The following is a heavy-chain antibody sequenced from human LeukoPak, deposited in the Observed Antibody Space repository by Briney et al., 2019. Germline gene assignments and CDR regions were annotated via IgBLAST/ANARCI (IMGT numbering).Heavy chain of an antibody. CDR2: IYHSGST. Sequence: PSETLSLTCAVSGYSISSGYYWGWIRQPPGKGLEWIGSIYHSGSTYYNPSLENRVTISVDTSKNQFSLNLSSVTAADTAVYYCARNLPNSSGWYGGFDYWGQGTLVTVSS. CDR1: GYSISSGYY. J-gene: IGHJ4*02. D-gene: IGHD6-19*01. V-gene: IGHV4-38-2*01. CDR3: ARNLPNSSGWYGGFDY.